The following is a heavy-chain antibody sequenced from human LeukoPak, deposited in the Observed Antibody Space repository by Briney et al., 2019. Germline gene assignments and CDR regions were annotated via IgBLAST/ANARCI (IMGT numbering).Heavy chain of an antibody. CDR2: INSDGSST. J-gene: IGHJ3*02. D-gene: IGHD1-7*01. CDR3: ARVNWNYKAFDI. V-gene: IGHV3-74*01. CDR1: GFTFDDYT. Sequence: GGSLRLSCAASGFTFDDYTMHWVRQAPGKGLVWVSRINSDGSSTSYADSVKGRFTISRDNAKNALYLQMNSLRAEDTAVYYCARVNWNYKAFDIWGQGTMVTVSS.